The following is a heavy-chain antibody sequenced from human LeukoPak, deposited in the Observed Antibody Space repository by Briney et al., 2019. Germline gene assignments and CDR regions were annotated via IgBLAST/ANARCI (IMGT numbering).Heavy chain of an antibody. Sequence: PSETLSLTCTVSGGSISSSSYYWGWIRQPPGKGLEWIGSIYYSGSTYYNPSLKSRVTISVDTSKNQFSLKLSSVTAADTAVYYCARPLQIYSNPVMTDYWGQGTLVTVSS. CDR3: ARPLQIYSNPVMTDY. CDR1: GGSISSSSYY. D-gene: IGHD4-11*01. J-gene: IGHJ4*02. CDR2: IYYSGST. V-gene: IGHV4-39*01.